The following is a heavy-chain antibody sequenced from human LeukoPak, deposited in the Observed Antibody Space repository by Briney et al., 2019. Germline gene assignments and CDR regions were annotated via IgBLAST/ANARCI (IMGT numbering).Heavy chain of an antibody. Sequence: SETLSLTCTVSGGSISSYYWSWIRQPPGKGLEWIGYIYYSGSTNYNPSLKSRVTISVDTSKNQFSLKLSSVTAADTAVYYCARLDIGGLDYWGQGTLVTVSS. D-gene: IGHD5-12*01. J-gene: IGHJ4*02. V-gene: IGHV4-59*08. CDR2: IYYSGST. CDR3: ARLDIGGLDY. CDR1: GGSISSYY.